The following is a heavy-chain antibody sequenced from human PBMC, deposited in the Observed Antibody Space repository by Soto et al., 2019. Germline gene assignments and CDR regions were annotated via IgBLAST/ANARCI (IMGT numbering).Heavy chain of an antibody. CDR3: ARGGHCSGTSCYSGYYYYGMDV. CDR2: INHSGST. Sequence: SETLSLTCAVYGGSFSGYYWSRIRQPPGKGLEWIGEINHSGSTNYNPSLKSRVTISVDTSKNQFSLKLSSVTAADTAVYYCARGGHCSGTSCYSGYYYYGMDVWGQGTTVTVSS. D-gene: IGHD2-2*01. V-gene: IGHV4-34*01. J-gene: IGHJ6*02. CDR1: GGSFSGYY.